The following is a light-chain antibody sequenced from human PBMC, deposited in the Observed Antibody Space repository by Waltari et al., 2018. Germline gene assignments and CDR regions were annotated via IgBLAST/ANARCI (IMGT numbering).Light chain of an antibody. CDR1: QSVSNDY. CDR2: GAS. V-gene: IGKV3-20*01. Sequence: ETVLTQSPGTLSLSPGEGATLSCRASQSVSNDYLAWYQQKPGQAPRLLIYGASSRATGIPDRFGGSGSGTDFTLIISRLEPEDFAVYYCQQYGSSPGTFGQGTKVEIK. J-gene: IGKJ2*01. CDR3: QQYGSSPGT.